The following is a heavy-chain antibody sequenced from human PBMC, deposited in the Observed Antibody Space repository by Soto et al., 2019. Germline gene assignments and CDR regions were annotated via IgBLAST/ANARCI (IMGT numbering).Heavy chain of an antibody. Sequence: SETLSLTCRVSGVSLTSHYWTWIRQSPGKGLEWIGYIYYSGSTNYSPSLKSRLTMSIDTPSNQFSLNLSSVTAADTAIYYCARLRDRSGTASIYNGMDVWGPGTMVTVSS. J-gene: IGHJ6*02. CDR3: ARLRDRSGTASIYNGMDV. CDR1: GVSLTSHY. CDR2: IYYSGST. D-gene: IGHD3-22*01. V-gene: IGHV4-59*11.